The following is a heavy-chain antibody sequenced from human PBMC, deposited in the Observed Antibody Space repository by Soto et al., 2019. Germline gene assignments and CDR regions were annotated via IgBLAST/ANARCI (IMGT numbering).Heavy chain of an antibody. CDR2: IKQDGSEK. V-gene: IGHV3-7*03. J-gene: IGHJ5*02. CDR3: ARVRSLRGFDP. Sequence: PGGSLRLSCAAPGFTFRRYWMSWVRQAPGKGLEWVANIKQDGSEKYYVDSVKGRFTISRDNAKNSLYLQMNSLRAEDTAVYYCARVRSLRGFDPWGQGTLVTVSS. CDR1: GFTFRRYW.